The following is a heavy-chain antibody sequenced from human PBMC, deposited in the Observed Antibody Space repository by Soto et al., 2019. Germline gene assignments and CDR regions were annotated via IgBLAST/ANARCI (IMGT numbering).Heavy chain of an antibody. J-gene: IGHJ5*02. CDR1: GYTFTSYA. V-gene: IGHV1-3*01. CDR3: ARDRSYYWFDP. D-gene: IGHD1-26*01. CDR2: INAGNGNT. Sequence: QVQLVQSGAEVKKPGASVKVSCKASGYTFTSYAMHWVRQAPGQRLEWIGWINAGNGNTKYSQKFQGRVTITRDTSASTAYMELSSLRSEDTAVYYCARDRSYYWFDPWGQGTLVTVSS.